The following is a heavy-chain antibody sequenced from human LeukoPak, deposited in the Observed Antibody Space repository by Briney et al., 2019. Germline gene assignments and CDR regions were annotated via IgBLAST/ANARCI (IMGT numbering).Heavy chain of an antibody. D-gene: IGHD1-1*01. V-gene: IGHV3-15*01. J-gene: IGHJ4*02. Sequence: GGSLRLSCAASGFTFNKAWMSWVRQAPGKGLEWVGRIKTKTAGETTDYAAPVKGRFTISRDDSENTLYLQMNSLKTEDTAVYYCTTSYWNDGPPPAHWGQGTLVTVSS. CDR1: GFTFNKAW. CDR2: IKTKTAGETT. CDR3: TTSYWNDGPPPAH.